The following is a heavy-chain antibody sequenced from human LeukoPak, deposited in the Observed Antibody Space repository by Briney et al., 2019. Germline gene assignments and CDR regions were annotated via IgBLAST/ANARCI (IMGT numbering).Heavy chain of an antibody. CDR3: ARGILTGQYYYYGMDV. Sequence: PGGSLRLSCAASGFTFSSYGMHWVRQAPGKGLEWVAVISYDGSNKYYADSVKGRFTISRDNSKNTLYLQMNSLRAEDTAVYYCARGILTGQYYYYGMDVWGQGTTVTVSS. D-gene: IGHD3-9*01. CDR2: ISYDGSNK. V-gene: IGHV3-30*19. CDR1: GFTFSSYG. J-gene: IGHJ6*02.